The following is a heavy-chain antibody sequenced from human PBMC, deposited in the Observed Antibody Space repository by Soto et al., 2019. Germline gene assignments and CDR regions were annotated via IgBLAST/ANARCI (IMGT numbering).Heavy chain of an antibody. V-gene: IGHV3-33*01. CDR2: IWYDGSNK. D-gene: IGHD6-19*01. Sequence: GGSLRLSCAASGFTFSSYGMHWVRQAPGKGLEWVAVIWYDGSNKYYADSVKGRFTISRDNSKNTLYLQMNSLRAEDTAVYYCATSAVAGMNYFDYWGQGTLVT. CDR1: GFTFSSYG. CDR3: ATSAVAGMNYFDY. J-gene: IGHJ4*02.